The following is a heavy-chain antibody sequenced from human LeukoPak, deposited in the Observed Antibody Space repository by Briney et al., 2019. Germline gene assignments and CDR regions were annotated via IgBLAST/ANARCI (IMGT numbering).Heavy chain of an antibody. CDR3: ARMMSIPVAGHRPLFDY. CDR1: GYTFTSYG. J-gene: IGHJ4*02. V-gene: IGHV1-18*01. D-gene: IGHD6-19*01. Sequence: ASVKVSCKASGYTFTSYGINWVRQAPGQGLEWMGWISAYNGNTNYAQKLQDRVTMTTDTSTSTAYMELRSPRSDDTAIYYCARMMSIPVAGHRPLFDYWGQGTLVTVSS. CDR2: ISAYNGNT.